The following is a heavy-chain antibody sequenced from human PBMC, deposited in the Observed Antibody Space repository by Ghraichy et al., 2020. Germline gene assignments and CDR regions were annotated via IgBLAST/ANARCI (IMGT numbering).Heavy chain of an antibody. Sequence: SETLSLTCAVYGGSFSGDFWSWIRQPPGKGLKRIGEINHSGSTNYNPSLKSRVTISIDTSKNQFFLKLSSVTAADSAVYFCAREVFEGWYFDVWGRGTLVTVSS. J-gene: IGHJ2*01. V-gene: IGHV4-34*01. CDR1: GGSFSGDF. CDR3: AREVFEGWYFDV. CDR2: INHSGST.